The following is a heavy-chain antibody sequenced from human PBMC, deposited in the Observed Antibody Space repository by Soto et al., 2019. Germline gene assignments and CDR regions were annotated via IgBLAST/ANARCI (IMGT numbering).Heavy chain of an antibody. V-gene: IGHV3-33*01. J-gene: IGHJ4*02. Sequence: GGSLRLSCAASGFTFSSYGMHWVRQAPGKGLEWVAVIWYDGSKKYYANSVKSRFTISRDISKNTLYLHMNSLRAEDTAVYNCASDLQTLEIDHWGQGTLVTVSS. D-gene: IGHD1-1*01. CDR1: GFTFSSYG. CDR3: ASDLQTLEIDH. CDR2: IWYDGSKK.